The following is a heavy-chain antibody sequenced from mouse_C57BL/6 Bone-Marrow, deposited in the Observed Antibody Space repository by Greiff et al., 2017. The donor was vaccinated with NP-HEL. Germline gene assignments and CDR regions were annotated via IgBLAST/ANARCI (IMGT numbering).Heavy chain of an antibody. J-gene: IGHJ2*01. CDR3: ARYYGSSYYFDY. CDR2: IYPGDGDT. D-gene: IGHD1-1*01. CDR1: GYAFSSYW. V-gene: IGHV1-80*01. Sequence: VQLQQSGAELVKPGASVKISCKASGYAFSSYWMNWVKKRPGKGLEWIGQIYPGDGDTNYNGKFKGKATLTADKSSSTAYMQLSSLTSEDSAVYFCARYYGSSYYFDYWGQGTTLTVSS.